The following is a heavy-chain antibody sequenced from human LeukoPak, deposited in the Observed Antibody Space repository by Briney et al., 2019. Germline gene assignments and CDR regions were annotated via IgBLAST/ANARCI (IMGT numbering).Heavy chain of an antibody. D-gene: IGHD2-21*02. CDR3: VREDTPATANY. CDR1: GFNFANHA. Sequence: PGGSLRLSRAASGFNFANHAMSWVRQTPGKGLEWVSAISGGGDITYYADSVTGRFTIPRDNSKDTLFLQMHSLRPGDTAVYYCVREDTPATANYWGQGTLVTISS. J-gene: IGHJ4*02. CDR2: ISGGGDIT. V-gene: IGHV3-23*01.